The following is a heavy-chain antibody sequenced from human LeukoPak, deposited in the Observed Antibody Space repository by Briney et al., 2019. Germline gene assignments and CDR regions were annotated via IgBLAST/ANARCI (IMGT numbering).Heavy chain of an antibody. V-gene: IGHV3-21*01. Sequence: GGSLRLSCAASGFTFSSYSMNWVRQAPGKGLEWVSSISSRSSYIYYADSVKGRFTISRDNAKNSLYLQMNSLRAEDTAVYYCARGSSTHGKYYFDYWGQGTLVTVSS. CDR1: GFTFSSYS. CDR2: ISSRSSYI. D-gene: IGHD2-2*01. J-gene: IGHJ4*02. CDR3: ARGSSTHGKYYFDY.